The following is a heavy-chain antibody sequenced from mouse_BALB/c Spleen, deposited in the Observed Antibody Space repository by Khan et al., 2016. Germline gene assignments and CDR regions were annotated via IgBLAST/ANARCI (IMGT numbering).Heavy chain of an antibody. CDR1: GYTFTSYW. J-gene: IGHJ4*01. CDR2: INPSTGYT. V-gene: IGHV1-7*01. CDR3: ARGSYYYGSRDYAMDY. D-gene: IGHD1-1*01. Sequence: QVRLQQSGAELAKPGASVKMSCKATGYTFTSYWMHWVKQRPGQGLEWIGYINPSTGYTEYNQKFKDKATLTADKSSSTAYMQLSSLTSEDSAVYYCARGSYYYGSRDYAMDYWGQGTSVTVSS.